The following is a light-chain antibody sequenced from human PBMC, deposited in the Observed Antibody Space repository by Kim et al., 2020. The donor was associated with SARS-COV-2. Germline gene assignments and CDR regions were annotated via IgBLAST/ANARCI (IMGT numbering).Light chain of an antibody. CDR2: GAS. Sequence: SASVGDSLTLTSRASQDIGKYLAWYQQKPGKVPKLLIYGASALHSGVPSRFSGSGSGTDFSLTINSLQPEDVATYYCQKYNGAPFTFGQGTKLEI. J-gene: IGKJ2*01. CDR3: QKYNGAPFT. CDR1: QDIGKY. V-gene: IGKV1-27*01.